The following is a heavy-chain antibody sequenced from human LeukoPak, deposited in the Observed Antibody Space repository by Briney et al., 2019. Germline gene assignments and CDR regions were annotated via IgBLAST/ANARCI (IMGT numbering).Heavy chain of an antibody. V-gene: IGHV3-30*02. CDR1: GFTFSSYA. CDR3: ATKPGGLVGATRYYYYMDV. Sequence: PGGSLRLSCAASGFTFSSYAMHWVRQAPGKGLEWVAFIRYDGSNKYYADSVKGRFTISRDNSKNTLYLQMNSLRAEDTAVYYCATKPGGLVGATRYYYYMDVWGKGTTVTVSS. D-gene: IGHD1-26*01. CDR2: IRYDGSNK. J-gene: IGHJ6*03.